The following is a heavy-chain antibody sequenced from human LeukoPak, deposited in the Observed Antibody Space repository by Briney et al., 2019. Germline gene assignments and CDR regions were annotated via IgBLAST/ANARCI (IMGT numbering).Heavy chain of an antibody. CDR2: MYNSMSI. Sequence: PSETLSLTCVVSGYSIRNGDYWGWIRQSPGKGLEWIASMYNSMSIHYNPSLKSRVTILVDTSKNEFSLKMRSVTAADTAVYYCARNSSSGFFDYWGQGTLATVSS. V-gene: IGHV4-38-2*01. D-gene: IGHD6-6*01. J-gene: IGHJ4*02. CDR1: GYSIRNGDY. CDR3: ARNSSSGFFDY.